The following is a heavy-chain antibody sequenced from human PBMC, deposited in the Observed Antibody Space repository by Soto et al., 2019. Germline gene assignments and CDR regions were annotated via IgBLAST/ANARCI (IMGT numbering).Heavy chain of an antibody. Sequence: EVQLVESGGGLVQPGGSLRLSCAASGMTFSSYWMSWVRQAPGKGLEWVANIKQDGSEKFYVDSVKSRFTISRDNAKNAMYLLLNSVGAEDSAVYYCARAISYGNIWGQGTMVTVSS. D-gene: IGHD5-18*01. V-gene: IGHV3-7*04. CDR1: GMTFSSYW. CDR2: IKQDGSEK. J-gene: IGHJ3*02. CDR3: ARAISYGNI.